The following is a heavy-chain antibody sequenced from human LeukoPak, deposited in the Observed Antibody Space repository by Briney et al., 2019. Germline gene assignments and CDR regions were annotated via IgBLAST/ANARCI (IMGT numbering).Heavy chain of an antibody. CDR3: VQWLVRGSYFDY. J-gene: IGHJ4*02. D-gene: IGHD6-19*01. CDR1: GGSISSSSYY. Sequence: SETLSLTCTVSGGSISSSSYYWGWIRQPPGKGLEWIGSIYYSGSTYYNPSLKSRVTISVDTSKTQFSLKLSSVTAADTAVYYCVQWLVRGSYFDYWGQGTLVTVSS. V-gene: IGHV4-39*01. CDR2: IYYSGST.